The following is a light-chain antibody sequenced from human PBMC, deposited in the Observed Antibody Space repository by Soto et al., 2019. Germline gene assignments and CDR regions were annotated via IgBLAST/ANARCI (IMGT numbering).Light chain of an antibody. CDR1: QSIGNA. CDR2: AAS. Sequence: DIQMTQTPSSLSASVGDRVTITCRASQSIGNALGWYQQKPGKAPKLLIYAASSLQSGVPSRFSGSGSGTDFTLTISSLQPEDFATYYCQQSYSTPITFGQGRRLEIK. J-gene: IGKJ5*01. V-gene: IGKV1-39*01. CDR3: QQSYSTPIT.